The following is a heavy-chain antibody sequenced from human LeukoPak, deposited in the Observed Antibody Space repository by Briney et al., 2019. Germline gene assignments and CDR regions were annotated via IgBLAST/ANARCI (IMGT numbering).Heavy chain of an antibody. D-gene: IGHD2-15*01. CDR1: GGSFSGYY. CDR2: INHSGST. Sequence: SETLSLTCAVYGGSFSGYYWSWIRQPPGKGLEWIGEINHSGSTNYNPSLKSRVTISVDTSKNQFSLKLSSVTAADTAVYYCARGRRVRGPCYYYMDVWGKGTTVTVSS. J-gene: IGHJ6*03. V-gene: IGHV4-34*01. CDR3: ARGRRVRGPCYYYMDV.